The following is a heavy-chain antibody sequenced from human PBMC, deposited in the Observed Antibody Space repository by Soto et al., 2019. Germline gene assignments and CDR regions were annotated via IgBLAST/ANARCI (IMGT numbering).Heavy chain of an antibody. Sequence: PGGSLRLSCAASGFTYGAYDMHWVRQTTGKGLEWVSAIGAADDPYYLGSVKGRFTISRENAKNYLYLQMNSLRGEDTAVYYCTRAYSGRLPRAADYYFAMDVWGQGTTVTVSS. CDR2: IGAADDP. J-gene: IGHJ6*02. CDR3: TRAYSGRLPRAADYYFAMDV. V-gene: IGHV3-13*05. CDR1: GFTYGAYD. D-gene: IGHD6-25*01.